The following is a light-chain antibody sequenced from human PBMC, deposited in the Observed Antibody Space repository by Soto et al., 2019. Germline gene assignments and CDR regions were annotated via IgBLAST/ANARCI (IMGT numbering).Light chain of an antibody. CDR2: EGN. J-gene: IGLJ2*01. Sequence: QSALTQPASVSGSPGQSITISCTRSSSDVGNYYLVSWYQHHPGKVPKLMIYEGNKRPSGVSNRFSGSKSGNTASLTISGLQAEDEADYYCCSYAGNITLVFGGGTKVTVL. V-gene: IGLV2-23*01. CDR1: SSDVGNYYL. CDR3: CSYAGNITLV.